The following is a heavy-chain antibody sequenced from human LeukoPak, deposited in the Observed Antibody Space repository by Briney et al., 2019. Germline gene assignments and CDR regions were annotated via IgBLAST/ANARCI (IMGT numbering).Heavy chain of an antibody. CDR2: IYYSGST. CDR3: ARWSEARHDAFDI. CDR1: GGSISSGDYY. Sequence: SQTLSLTCTVSGGSISSGDYYWSWIRQPPGKGLEWIGYIYYSGSTYYNPSLKSRVTIPVDTSKNQFSLKLSSVTAADTAVYYCARWSEARHDAFDIWGQGTMVTVSS. D-gene: IGHD3-3*01. J-gene: IGHJ3*02. V-gene: IGHV4-30-4*08.